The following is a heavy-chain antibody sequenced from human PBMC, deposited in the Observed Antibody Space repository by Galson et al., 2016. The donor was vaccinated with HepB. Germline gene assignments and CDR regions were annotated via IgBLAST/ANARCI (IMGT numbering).Heavy chain of an antibody. CDR2: IHYSGNT. J-gene: IGHJ4*02. V-gene: IGHV4-39*01. Sequence: ETLSLTCSVSGGSISSSSSYWGWIRQPPGKGLEWIGSIHYSGNTYYNPPLKSRVTISVDTSKNQLSLKLSFVTAADTAVYYCARHDWSGYSYGYDYWGQGTLVTVSS. D-gene: IGHD5-18*01. CDR3: ARHDWSGYSYGYDY. CDR1: GGSISSSSSY.